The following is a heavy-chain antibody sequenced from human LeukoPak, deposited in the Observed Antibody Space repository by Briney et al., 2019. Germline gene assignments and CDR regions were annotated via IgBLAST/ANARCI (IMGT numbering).Heavy chain of an antibody. CDR1: GGSISSSSYY. CDR2: IYYSGST. V-gene: IGHV4-39*07. Sequence: SETLSLTCTVSGGSISSSSYYWGWIRQPPGKGLEWIGSIYYSGSTYYNPSLKSRVTISVDTSKNQFSLKLSSVNAADTAAYYCARDRLNSGWYPLWGQGTLVTVSS. J-gene: IGHJ4*02. CDR3: ARDRLNSGWYPL. D-gene: IGHD6-19*01.